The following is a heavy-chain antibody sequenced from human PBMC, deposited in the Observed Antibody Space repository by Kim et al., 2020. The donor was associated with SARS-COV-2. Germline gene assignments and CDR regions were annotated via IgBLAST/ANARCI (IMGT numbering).Heavy chain of an antibody. V-gene: IGHV3-23*01. D-gene: IGHD3-10*01. CDR3: VEDWAGS. J-gene: IGHJ4*02. CDR2: TAGTT. Sequence: TAGTTYFADSVKGRFTISRDNSKNILYLQMNSLRVEDTAVYYCVEDWAGSGGQGTLVTVSS.